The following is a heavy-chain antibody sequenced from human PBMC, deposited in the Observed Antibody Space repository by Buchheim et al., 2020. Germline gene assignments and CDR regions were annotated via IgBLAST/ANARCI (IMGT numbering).Heavy chain of an antibody. CDR3: ARDLQIFGVLSPLDP. CDR2: INNSGST. CDR1: GGSFSGYY. J-gene: IGHJ5*02. D-gene: IGHD3-3*01. Sequence: QVQLQESGPGLLKPSETLSLTFAVYGGSFSGYYWSWIRQPPGKGLEWIGEINNSGSTNYNPFLKTRVTISVDTSKNPFSLKLSSVTAADTAVYYCARDLQIFGVLSPLDPWGQGTL. V-gene: IGHV4-34*01.